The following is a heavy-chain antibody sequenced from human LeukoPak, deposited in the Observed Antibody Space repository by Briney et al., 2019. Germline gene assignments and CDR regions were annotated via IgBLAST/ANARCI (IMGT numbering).Heavy chain of an antibody. CDR1: GFTFSSYA. J-gene: IGHJ6*03. D-gene: IGHD4-11*01. Sequence: PGGSLRLSCAASGFTFSSYAMSWVRQAPGKGLEWVSGISGSGGSTYYADSAKGRFTISRDNSKNTLYLQMNSLRAEDTAVYYCARTDYSRSRYYYYYMDVWGKGTTVTVSS. CDR2: ISGSGGST. CDR3: ARTDYSRSRYYYYYMDV. V-gene: IGHV3-23*01.